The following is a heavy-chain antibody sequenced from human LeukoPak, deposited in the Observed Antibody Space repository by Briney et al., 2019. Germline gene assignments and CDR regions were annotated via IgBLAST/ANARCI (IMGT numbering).Heavy chain of an antibody. V-gene: IGHV4-39*01. CDR3: ASSSRGSSSSDY. CDR1: GASVSSGSYY. CDR2: IHYSGST. Sequence: SETLSLTCTVSGASVSSGSYYWSWIRQPPGKGLEWIGYIHYSGSTYYNPSLKSRVTISVDTSKNQFSLKLSSVTAADTAVYYCASSSRGSSSSDYWGQGTLVTVSS. J-gene: IGHJ4*02. D-gene: IGHD6-6*01.